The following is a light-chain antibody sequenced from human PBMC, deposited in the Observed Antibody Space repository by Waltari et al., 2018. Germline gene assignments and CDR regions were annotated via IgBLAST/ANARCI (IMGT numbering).Light chain of an antibody. J-gene: IGKJ3*01. CDR2: AAS. Sequence: DIQMTQSPSPVSASVGDRVTITCRASQVISSWLAWYQQKPGKAPKLLIYAASSLQSGVPSRFSGSGSGTDFTLTISSLQPEDFATYYCQQANSFPPFTFGPGTKVDIK. CDR3: QQANSFPPFT. CDR1: QVISSW. V-gene: IGKV1-12*01.